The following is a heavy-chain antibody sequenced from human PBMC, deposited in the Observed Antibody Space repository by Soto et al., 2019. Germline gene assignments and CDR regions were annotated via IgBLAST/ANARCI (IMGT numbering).Heavy chain of an antibody. J-gene: IGHJ3*02. CDR2: INSDGSST. V-gene: IGHV3-74*01. Sequence: GGSLRLSCAASGFTFSSYWMHWVRQAPGKGLVWVSRINSDGSSTSYADSVKGRFTISRDNAKNTLYLQMNSLRAEDTAVYYCARSGYYDSSGYYYGGDFAFDIWGQGTMVTVSS. CDR3: ARSGYYDSSGYYYGGDFAFDI. CDR1: GFTFSSYW. D-gene: IGHD3-22*01.